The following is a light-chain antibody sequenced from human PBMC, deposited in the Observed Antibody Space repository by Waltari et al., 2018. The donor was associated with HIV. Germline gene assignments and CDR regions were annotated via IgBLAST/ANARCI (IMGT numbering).Light chain of an antibody. CDR1: QSVSSN. J-gene: IGKJ3*01. V-gene: IGKV3-15*01. CDR2: GAS. CDR3: QQYNNWPPFT. Sequence: EIVMTQSPATLSVSPGERATLSCRASQSVSSNLAWYQQKPGQAPRLLIHGASTRATGIPARFSGSGSGTEFTLTISSLQSEDFAVNYCQQYNNWPPFTFGPGTKVDIK.